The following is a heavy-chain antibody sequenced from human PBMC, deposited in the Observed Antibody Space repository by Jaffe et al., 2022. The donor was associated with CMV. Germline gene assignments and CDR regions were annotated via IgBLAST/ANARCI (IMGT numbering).Heavy chain of an antibody. D-gene: IGHD3-10*01. J-gene: IGHJ6*04. Sequence: EVQLVESGGGLVKPGGSLRLSCAASGFTFSNAWMSWVRQAPGKGLEWVGRIKSKTDGGTTDYAAPVKGRFTISRDDSKNTLYLQMNSLKTEDTAVYYCTTRMPRWGGAGRVWGKGTTVTVSS. CDR3: TTRMPRWGGAGRV. CDR1: GFTFSNAW. CDR2: IKSKTDGGTT. V-gene: IGHV3-15*01.